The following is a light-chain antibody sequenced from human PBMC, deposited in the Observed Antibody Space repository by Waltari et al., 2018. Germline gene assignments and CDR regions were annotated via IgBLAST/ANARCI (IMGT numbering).Light chain of an antibody. CDR1: SPYVGGSIS. V-gene: IGLV2-14*03. Sequence: QSALTQPASVSGSPGHSITIPCPGTSPYVGGSISPSWYQQHPGKTPKVLIFDINYRPSGVSNRFSASKSGNTASLTISGLQAEDEADYYCTSYTSSHGLVFGTGTKVTVL. CDR3: TSYTSSHGLV. CDR2: DIN. J-gene: IGLJ1*01.